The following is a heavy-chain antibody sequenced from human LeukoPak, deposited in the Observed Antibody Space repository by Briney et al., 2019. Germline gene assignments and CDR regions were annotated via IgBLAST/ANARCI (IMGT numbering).Heavy chain of an antibody. D-gene: IGHD2-15*01. CDR2: IYYSGST. V-gene: IGHV4-39*01. J-gene: IGHJ4*02. CDR3: ARGDIVVVVAADY. CDR1: GGSISSSSYY. Sequence: SETLSLTCTVSGGSISSSSYYWGWIRQPPGTGLEWIGSIYYSGSTYYNPSLKSRVTISVDTSKNQFSLKLSFVTAADTAVYYCARGDIVVVVAADYWGQGTLVTVSS.